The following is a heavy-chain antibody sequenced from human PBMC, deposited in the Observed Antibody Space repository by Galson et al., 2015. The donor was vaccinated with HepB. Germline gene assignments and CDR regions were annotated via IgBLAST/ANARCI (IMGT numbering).Heavy chain of an antibody. CDR3: ARPLYSSGWYSGYYYGMDV. V-gene: IGHV1-46*01. CDR1: GHTFTSYY. J-gene: IGHJ6*01. D-gene: IGHD6-19*01. CDR2: INPSGGST. Sequence: SVKVSCKASGHTFTSYYMHWVRQAPGQGLEWMGIINPSGGSTTYAQKFQGRVTMTRDTSTSTVYMEVSSLRSEDTAVYYCARPLYSSGWYSGYYYGMDVWGQGTTVTVSS.